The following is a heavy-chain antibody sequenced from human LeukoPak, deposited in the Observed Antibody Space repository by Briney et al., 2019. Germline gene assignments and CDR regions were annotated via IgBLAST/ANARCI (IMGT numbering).Heavy chain of an antibody. CDR1: GYTFTSYY. Sequence: GASVNVSCKASGYTFTSYYMHWVRQAPGQGLEWMGIINPSGGSTSYAQKFQGRVTMTRDTSTSTVYMELSSLRSEDTAVYYCARETGDGHHAFDIWGQGTMVTVSS. D-gene: IGHD3-10*01. CDR2: INPSGGST. V-gene: IGHV1-46*01. CDR3: ARETGDGHHAFDI. J-gene: IGHJ3*02.